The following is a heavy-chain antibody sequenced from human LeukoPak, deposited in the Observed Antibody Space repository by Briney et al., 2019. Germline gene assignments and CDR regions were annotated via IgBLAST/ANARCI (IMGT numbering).Heavy chain of an antibody. CDR2: IIPIFGTA. J-gene: IGHJ4*02. Sequence: SVTVSCKASGGTFSSYAISWVRQAPGQGLEWMGGIIPIFGTANYARKFQGRVTITTDESTSTAYMELSSLRSEDTAVYYCARAEILTGYYPRYYFDYWGQGTLVTVSS. CDR1: GGTFSSYA. V-gene: IGHV1-69*05. CDR3: ARAEILTGYYPRYYFDY. D-gene: IGHD3-9*01.